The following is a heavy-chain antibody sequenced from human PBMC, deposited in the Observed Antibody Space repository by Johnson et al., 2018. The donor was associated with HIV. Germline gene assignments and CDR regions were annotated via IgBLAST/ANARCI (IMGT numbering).Heavy chain of an antibody. J-gene: IGHJ3*02. D-gene: IGHD3-22*01. V-gene: IGHV3-33*08. Sequence: QVQLVESGGGLVQPGRSLRLSCAASGLTFSTYGMHWVRQAPGKGLEWVAFIRYDGSNKYYADSVKGRFTISRDNAKNSLYLQMNSLRAEDTAVYYCARDSRISLIVVVSRGGFDIWGQGTMVTVSS. CDR3: ARDSRISLIVVVSRGGFDI. CDR2: IRYDGSNK. CDR1: GLTFSTYG.